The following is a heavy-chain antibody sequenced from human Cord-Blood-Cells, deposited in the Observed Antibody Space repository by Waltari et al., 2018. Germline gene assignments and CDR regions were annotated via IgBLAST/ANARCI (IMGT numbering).Heavy chain of an antibody. J-gene: IGHJ4*02. D-gene: IGHD3-9*01. CDR2: IYYSGST. CDR1: GGSISSSSYY. CDR3: ARTKYDILTGYYDY. Sequence: QLQLQESGPGLVQPSETLSLTCTVSGGSISSSSYYWGWIRPPPGKGLEWIGSIYYSGSTYYNPSLKSRVTISVDTSKNQFSLKLSSVTAADTAVYYCARTKYDILTGYYDYWGQGTLVTVSS. V-gene: IGHV4-39*01.